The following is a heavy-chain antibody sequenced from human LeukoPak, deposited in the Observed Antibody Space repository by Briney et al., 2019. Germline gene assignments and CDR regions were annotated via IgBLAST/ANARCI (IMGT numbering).Heavy chain of an antibody. CDR2: IRYDGSNK. V-gene: IGHV3-30*02. CDR3: AKVPLGATNPRRREMYYFDY. D-gene: IGHD1-26*01. CDR1: GFTFSSYG. Sequence: PGGSLRLSCAASGFTFSSYGMHWVRQAPGKGLEWVAFIRYDGSNKYYADSVKGRFTISRDNSKNTLYLQMNSLRAEDTAVYYCAKVPLGATNPRRREMYYFDYWGQGTLVTVSS. J-gene: IGHJ4*02.